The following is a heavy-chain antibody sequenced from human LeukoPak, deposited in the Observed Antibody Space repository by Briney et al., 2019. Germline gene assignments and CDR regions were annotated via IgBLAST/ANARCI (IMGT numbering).Heavy chain of an antibody. D-gene: IGHD6-19*01. CDR2: ISGSGGTT. Sequence: GGSLRLSCVASGFTFSSHAMSWVRQAPGKGLEWVSGISGSGGTTYFADFVKGRFTISRDNSNNTLHLQMNSLRAEDTAIYYCAKYVYRQWLAMRNAFDIWGQGTLVTVSS. J-gene: IGHJ3*02. CDR1: GFTFSSHA. CDR3: AKYVYRQWLAMRNAFDI. V-gene: IGHV3-23*01.